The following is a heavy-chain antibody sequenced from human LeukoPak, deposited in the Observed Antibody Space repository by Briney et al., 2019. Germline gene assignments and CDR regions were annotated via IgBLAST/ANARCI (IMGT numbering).Heavy chain of an antibody. CDR1: GSIFTKYW. CDR3: AKGGVTVADWLDP. V-gene: IGHV5-51*01. D-gene: IGHD6-19*01. J-gene: IGHJ5*02. CDR2: IYPGDSDT. Sequence: GASLQISCKGSGSIFTKYWIGWVRQLPGKGLEWMGIIYPGDSDTRYSPSFQGQVTLSADKSISTAYLQWSSLKASDTAMYYCAKGGVTVADWLDPWGQGTLVTVSS.